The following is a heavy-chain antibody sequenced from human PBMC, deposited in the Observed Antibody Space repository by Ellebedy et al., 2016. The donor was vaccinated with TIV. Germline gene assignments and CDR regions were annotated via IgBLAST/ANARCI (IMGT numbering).Heavy chain of an antibody. CDR1: GFTFSKYA. V-gene: IGHV3-64*01. Sequence: PGGSLRLSCAASGFTFSKYAMHWVRQAPGKGLEYVSAITDDGGSTFYANSVKGRFTISRENSKNTLYLQMGSLRAEDISVYYCARRGRGGYDFWGQGTLVAVSS. D-gene: IGHD5-24*01. CDR2: ITDDGGST. CDR3: ARRGRGGYDF. J-gene: IGHJ4*02.